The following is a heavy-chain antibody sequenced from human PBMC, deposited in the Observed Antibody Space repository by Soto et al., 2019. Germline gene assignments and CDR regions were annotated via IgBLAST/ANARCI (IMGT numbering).Heavy chain of an antibody. V-gene: IGHV4-59*08. CDR2: VYYTGDT. Sequence: QVQLQQSGPRLVKPSETLSLTCTVSSGPDRSHNWGWIRQPPGRGLEWIGYVYYTGDTAYNPSLRSRVSISADTSTNDISLTLSSVTAADTAVDYCVRQGIDYLHGLVDVWGQGTTVSVSS. CDR3: VRQGIDYLHGLVDV. D-gene: IGHD4-17*01. J-gene: IGHJ6*02. CDR1: SGPDRSHN.